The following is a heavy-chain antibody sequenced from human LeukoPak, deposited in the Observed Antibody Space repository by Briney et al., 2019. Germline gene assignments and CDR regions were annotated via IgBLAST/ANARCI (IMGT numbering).Heavy chain of an antibody. CDR3: ARHPDYYYYGMDV. Sequence: PSQTLSLTCTVSGGSISSGSYYWSWIRQPAGKGLEWIGRIFTSGSTNYNPSLKSRVTISLDASKNQISLKLSSVTASDTAVYYCARHPDYYYYGMDVWGQGTTVTVSS. CDR1: GGSISSGSYY. V-gene: IGHV4-61*02. CDR2: IFTSGST. J-gene: IGHJ6*02.